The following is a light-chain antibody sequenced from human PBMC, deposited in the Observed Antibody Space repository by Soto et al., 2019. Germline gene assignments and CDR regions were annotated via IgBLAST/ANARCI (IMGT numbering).Light chain of an antibody. CDR3: CSYAGTYYV. CDR2: EVN. J-gene: IGLJ1*01. V-gene: IGLV2-8*01. Sequence: QSVLTQPPSASGSPRRSVTISCTGTSSDVGGYNYVSWYQQHPGKAPKIMIYEVNKRPSGVPDRFWGSKSGNTASLTISGLQAEDEAEYHCCSYAGTYYVFGTGTRSPS. CDR1: SSDVGGYNY.